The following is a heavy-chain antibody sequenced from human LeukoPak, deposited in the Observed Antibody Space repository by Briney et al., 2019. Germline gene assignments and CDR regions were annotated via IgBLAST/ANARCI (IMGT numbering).Heavy chain of an antibody. J-gene: IGHJ4*02. Sequence: GGSLRLSCAASGFTFSSYGMHWVRQAPGKGLEWVAVIWYDGSNKYYADPVKGRFTISRDNSKNTLYLQMNSLRAEDTAVYYCARSYYYDSSGSPVDYWGQGTLVTASS. D-gene: IGHD3-22*01. CDR2: IWYDGSNK. V-gene: IGHV3-33*01. CDR3: ARSYYYDSSGSPVDY. CDR1: GFTFSSYG.